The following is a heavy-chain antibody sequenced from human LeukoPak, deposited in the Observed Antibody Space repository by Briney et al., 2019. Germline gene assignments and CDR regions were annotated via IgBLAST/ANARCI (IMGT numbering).Heavy chain of an antibody. D-gene: IGHD1-7*01. V-gene: IGHV3-49*04. Sequence: GESLRLSCTASGFTFGDYVMSWVRQAPGKGLEWVGFIRSKAYGGTTKNAASVKGRFTISRDDSRSIAYLQMNSLKTEDTAVYYCTRLSGDNWNYGGNFDSWGQGTLVTVSS. J-gene: IGHJ4*02. CDR3: TRLSGDNWNYGGNFDS. CDR2: IRSKAYGGTT. CDR1: GFTFGDYV.